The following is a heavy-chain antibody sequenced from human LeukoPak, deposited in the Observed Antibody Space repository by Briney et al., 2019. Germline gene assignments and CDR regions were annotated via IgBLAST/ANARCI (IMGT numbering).Heavy chain of an antibody. J-gene: IGHJ4*02. D-gene: IGHD6-13*01. Sequence: PGGSLRLSCAASGFTLSNYTMNWVRQAPGKGLEWVSSINGSGDKTYYADSVKGRFTISRDNSKNTLYLQMNSLRAEDTAVYYCARDPYSSPMYYFDYWGQGTLVTVSS. V-gene: IGHV3-23*01. CDR3: ARDPYSSPMYYFDY. CDR2: INGSGDKT. CDR1: GFTLSNYT.